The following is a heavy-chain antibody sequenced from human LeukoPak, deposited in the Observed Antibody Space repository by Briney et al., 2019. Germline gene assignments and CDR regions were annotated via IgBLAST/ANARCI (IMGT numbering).Heavy chain of an antibody. D-gene: IGHD5-24*01. CDR2: IGIDSGNT. CDR1: GSTFSDYS. V-gene: IGHV3-48*01. J-gene: IGHJ4*02. Sequence: GGSLRLSCAASGSTFSDYSMNWVRQAPGKGLEWISYIGIDSGNTNYADSVKGRFTISGDKAKNSLYLQMNSLRVEDTAVYYCARDYKYAFDNWGQETLVTVSS. CDR3: ARDYKYAFDN.